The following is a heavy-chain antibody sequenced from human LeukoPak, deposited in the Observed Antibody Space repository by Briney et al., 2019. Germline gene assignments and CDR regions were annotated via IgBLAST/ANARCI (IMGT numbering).Heavy chain of an antibody. CDR3: ARGHSPVTTKVSYFQH. CDR2: INYSGRT. Sequence: SETLSLTCSVSGGSNSAYYWSWIRQPPGKGLEWIGYINYSGRTDYNPSLEGRVTISVDTSKNQFSLKLSSVTAADTAVYYCARGHSPVTTKVSYFQHWGQGTLVTVSS. V-gene: IGHV4-59*08. D-gene: IGHD4-17*01. J-gene: IGHJ1*01. CDR1: GGSNSAYY.